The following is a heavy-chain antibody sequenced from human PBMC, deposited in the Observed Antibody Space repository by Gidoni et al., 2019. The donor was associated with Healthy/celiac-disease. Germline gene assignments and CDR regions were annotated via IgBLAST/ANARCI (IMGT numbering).Heavy chain of an antibody. J-gene: IGHJ2*01. CDR2: IIPIFGTA. D-gene: IGHD4-17*01. CDR1: GATFSSYA. V-gene: IGHV1-69*06. CDR3: AHYGGKSSRWYFDL. Sequence: QVQLVQSGAEVKKPRSSVQVSCKAAGATFSSYAISWVRQAPGQGLEWMGGIIPIFGTANYAQKFQGRVTITADKSTSTAYMELSSLRSEDTAVYYCAHYGGKSSRWYFDLWGRGTLVTVSS.